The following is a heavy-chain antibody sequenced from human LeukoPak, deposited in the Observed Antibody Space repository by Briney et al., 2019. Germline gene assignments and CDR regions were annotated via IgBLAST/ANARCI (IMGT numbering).Heavy chain of an antibody. Sequence: GASVKVSCKASGGTFSSYAISWVRQAPGQGLEWMGGIIPIFGTANYAQKFQGRVTITTDESTSTAYMELSSLRSEDTAVYYCARGPRVAYYYYMDVWGKGTTVTVSS. D-gene: IGHD3-3*01. CDR2: IIPIFGTA. V-gene: IGHV1-69*05. CDR3: ARGPRVAYYYYMDV. CDR1: GGTFSSYA. J-gene: IGHJ6*03.